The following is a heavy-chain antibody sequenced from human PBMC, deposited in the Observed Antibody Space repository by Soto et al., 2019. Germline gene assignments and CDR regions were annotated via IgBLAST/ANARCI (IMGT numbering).Heavy chain of an antibody. CDR2: INPNSGDA. Sequence: QVQLVQSGAEVKKPGASVTVSCKASGYTFSDYYLHWVRQAPGQGPEWMGRINPNSGDAKFAQKFQGRVTMTRDTSVRTAFMELNWLKSDDTAVYYCARESGGATATLDSYYFYMDGWGTGTTVTVSS. J-gene: IGHJ6*03. V-gene: IGHV1-2*06. D-gene: IGHD5-12*01. CDR3: ARESGGATATLDSYYFYMDG. CDR1: GYTFSDYY.